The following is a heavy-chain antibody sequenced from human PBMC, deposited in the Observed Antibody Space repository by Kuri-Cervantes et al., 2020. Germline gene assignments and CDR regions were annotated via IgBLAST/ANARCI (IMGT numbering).Heavy chain of an antibody. CDR1: GYTFTNYG. J-gene: IGHJ5*02. D-gene: IGHD1-20*01. Sequence: ASVKVSCKASGYTFTNYGISWVRQAPGQGLEWMGWISAHNGNTKYAQKLQGRVTVTTDTSTSTAYMELRSLRSDDTAVYYCARDLYIWNDGGWFDTRGQGTLVTVSS. CDR2: ISAHNGNT. V-gene: IGHV1-18*01. CDR3: ARDLYIWNDGGWFDT.